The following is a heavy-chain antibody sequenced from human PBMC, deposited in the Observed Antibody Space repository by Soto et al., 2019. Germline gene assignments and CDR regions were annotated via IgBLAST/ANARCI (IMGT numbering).Heavy chain of an antibody. CDR3: ARDKGWFGELSLYYYYGMDV. J-gene: IGHJ6*02. CDR2: ISYDGSNK. CDR1: GFTFSSYA. D-gene: IGHD3-10*01. V-gene: IGHV3-30-3*01. Sequence: PGGSLRLSCAASGFTFSSYAMHWVRQAPGKGLEWVAVISYDGSNKYYADSVKGRFTISRDNSKNTLYLQMNSLRAEDTAVYYCARDKGWFGELSLYYYYGMDVWGQGTTVTVSS.